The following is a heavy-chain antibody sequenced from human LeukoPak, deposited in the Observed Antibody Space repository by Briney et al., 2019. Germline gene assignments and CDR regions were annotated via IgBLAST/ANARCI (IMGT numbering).Heavy chain of an antibody. CDR3: ARHISGPVPAATRSGLYYYYGMDV. D-gene: IGHD2-2*01. V-gene: IGHV4-30-4*01. CDR1: GGSISSGDYY. CDR2: IYYSGST. J-gene: IGHJ6*02. Sequence: SETLSLTCTVSGGSISSGDYYWSWIRQPPGKGLEWIGYIYYSGSTYYNPSLKSRVTISVDTSKNQFSLKLSSVTAADTAVYYCARHISGPVPAATRSGLYYYYGMDVWGQGTTVTVSS.